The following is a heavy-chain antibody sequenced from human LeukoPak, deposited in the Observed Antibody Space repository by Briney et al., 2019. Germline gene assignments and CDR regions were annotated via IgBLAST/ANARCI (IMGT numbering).Heavy chain of an antibody. Sequence: PSETLSLTCTVSGGSISSYYWSWIRQPPGKGLEWIGYIYYSGSTNYNPSLKSRVTISVDTSKNQFSLKLSSVTAADTAVYYCARLGYSSGLISYWGQGTLVTVSS. V-gene: IGHV4-59*08. CDR3: ARLGYSSGLISY. J-gene: IGHJ4*02. D-gene: IGHD6-19*01. CDR2: IYYSGST. CDR1: GGSISSYY.